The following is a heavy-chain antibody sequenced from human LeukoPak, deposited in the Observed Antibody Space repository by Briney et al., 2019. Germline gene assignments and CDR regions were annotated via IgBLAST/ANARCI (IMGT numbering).Heavy chain of an antibody. Sequence: GASVKVSCKASGYTFTSYYMHWVRQAPGQGLEWMGIINPSGGITSYAQKFQGRVTMTRDTSTSTVYMELSSLRSEDTAVYYCARYYYDSSGYYSTAFDYWGQGTLVTVSS. J-gene: IGHJ4*02. CDR2: INPSGGIT. D-gene: IGHD3-22*01. CDR1: GYTFTSYY. CDR3: ARYYYDSSGYYSTAFDY. V-gene: IGHV1-46*01.